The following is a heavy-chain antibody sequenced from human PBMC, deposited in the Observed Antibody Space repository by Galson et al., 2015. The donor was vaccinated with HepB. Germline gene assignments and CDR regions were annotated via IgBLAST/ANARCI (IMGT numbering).Heavy chain of an antibody. CDR1: GFTFSSYW. CDR3: AREWAAMVNYYYYGMDV. V-gene: IGHV3-74*01. D-gene: IGHD5-18*01. J-gene: IGHJ6*02. Sequence: SLRLSCAASGFTFSSYWMHWVRQAPGKGLVWVSRINSDGSSTSYADSVKGRFTISRDNAKNTLYLQMNSLRAEDTAVYYCAREWAAMVNYYYYGMDVWGQGTTVTVSS. CDR2: INSDGSST.